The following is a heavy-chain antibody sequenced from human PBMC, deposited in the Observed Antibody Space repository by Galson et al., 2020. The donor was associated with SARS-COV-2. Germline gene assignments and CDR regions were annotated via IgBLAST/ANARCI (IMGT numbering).Heavy chain of an antibody. CDR1: GFTFYNYA. CDR3: ARRGSGTYKGYYYYIDV. J-gene: IGHJ6*03. CDR2: ISSSGAST. Sequence: GESLKISCAASGFTFYNYAMSWVRQAPGKGLQWVSSISSSGASTFYPDSVKGRFTISRDNSKNTLYLQMNSLRAEDSAVYYCARRGSGTYKGYYYYIDVWGEGTTVTISS. V-gene: IGHV3-23*01. D-gene: IGHD3-10*01.